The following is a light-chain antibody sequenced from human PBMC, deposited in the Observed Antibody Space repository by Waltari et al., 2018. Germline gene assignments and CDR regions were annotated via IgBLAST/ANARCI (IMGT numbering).Light chain of an antibody. CDR1: QSVSSN. Sequence: EIVMTQSPATMSVSPGERATRSCRASQSVSSNLAWYQQKPGQAPRLLIYGASTRATGIPARFSGSVSGTEFTLPLSSLPSEDFAVYYCPQYNNWPLTFGGGTKVELK. CDR3: PQYNNWPLT. J-gene: IGKJ4*01. CDR2: GAS. V-gene: IGKV3-15*01.